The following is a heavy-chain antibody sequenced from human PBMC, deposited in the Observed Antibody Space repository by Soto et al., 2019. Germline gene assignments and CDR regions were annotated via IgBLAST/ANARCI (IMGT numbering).Heavy chain of an antibody. Sequence: SVKVSCKASGGTFSSYAISWVRQAPGQGLEWMGGIIPIFGTANYAQKFQGRVTITADESTSTAYMELSSLRSEDTAVYYCARVCCAGYKPSEEYHYGVDVWGQGSQVTV. J-gene: IGHJ6*02. V-gene: IGHV1-69*13. D-gene: IGHD5-12*01. CDR3: ARVCCAGYKPSEEYHYGVDV. CDR2: IIPIFGTA. CDR1: GGTFSSYA.